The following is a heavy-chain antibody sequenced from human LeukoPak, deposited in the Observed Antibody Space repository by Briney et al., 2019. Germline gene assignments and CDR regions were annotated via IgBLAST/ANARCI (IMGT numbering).Heavy chain of an antibody. CDR1: GFTFSSYE. V-gene: IGHV3-48*03. J-gene: IGHJ4*02. CDR2: ISSSGSTI. CDR3: AKPAKTDYADY. D-gene: IGHD1-14*01. Sequence: GGSLRLSCAASGFTFSSYEMNWVRQAPGKGLEWVSYISSSGSTIYYADSVKGRFTISRDNAKNSLYLQMNSLRAEDTALYYCAKPAKTDYADYWGQGTLVTVSS.